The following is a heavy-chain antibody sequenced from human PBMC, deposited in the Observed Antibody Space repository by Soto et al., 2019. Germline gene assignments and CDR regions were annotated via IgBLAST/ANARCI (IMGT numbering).Heavy chain of an antibody. J-gene: IGHJ5*02. Sequence: GASVKVSCKASGYTFTSYGISWVRQAPGQGLEWMGWISAYNGNTNYAQKLQGRVTMTTDTSTSTAYMELRSLRSDDTAVYYCARETQTTVTRSNWFDPWGQGTLVTVSS. V-gene: IGHV1-18*01. CDR3: ARETQTTVTRSNWFDP. CDR2: ISAYNGNT. CDR1: GYTFTSYG. D-gene: IGHD4-17*01.